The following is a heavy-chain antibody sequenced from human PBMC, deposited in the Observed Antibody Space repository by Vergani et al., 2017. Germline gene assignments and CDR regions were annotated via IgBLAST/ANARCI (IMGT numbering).Heavy chain of an antibody. CDR2: ISSSGTTI. V-gene: IGHV3-48*01. CDR3: ARVWGWYFGFDI. D-gene: IGHD6-19*01. Sequence: EVQLVESGGGLVQPGGSLRLSCAASRFAFSSYSMNWVRQAPGKGLEWVSYISSSGTTIYYADSVQGRFTISRDNAKNSLYLQMNSLRAEDTAVYYCARVWGWYFGFDIWGQGTMVTVSS. J-gene: IGHJ3*02. CDR1: RFAFSSYS.